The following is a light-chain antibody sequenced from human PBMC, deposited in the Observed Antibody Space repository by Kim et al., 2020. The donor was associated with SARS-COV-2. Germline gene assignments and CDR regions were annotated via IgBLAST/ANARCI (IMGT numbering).Light chain of an antibody. V-gene: IGKV2-30*01. CDR1: QSLVYGVGNTS. CDR3: MQCIHPFT. J-gene: IGKJ5*01. CDR2: KVS. Sequence: QLASTSCRFIQSLVYGVGNTSVNWFQHRPGQYSMRLIAKVSYRDFGVPERFSGSWSATDFTMKISRVEAEDVGVYYCMQCIHPFTFGQGTRVDIK.